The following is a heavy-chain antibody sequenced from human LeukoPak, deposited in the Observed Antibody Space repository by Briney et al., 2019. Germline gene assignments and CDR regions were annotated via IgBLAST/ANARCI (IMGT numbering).Heavy chain of an antibody. D-gene: IGHD6-19*01. CDR2: IRSDASNQ. J-gene: IGHJ4*02. Sequence: GGSPRLSCAASAFTFSSYGMHWVRQAPGKGPEWVAFIRSDASNQYYADSVKGRFTISRDNSKNTLYLQMNSLRAEDTAVYYCAKVPLSSSGWDREYYFDYWGQGTLVTVSS. CDR3: AKVPLSSSGWDREYYFDY. V-gene: IGHV3-30*02. CDR1: AFTFSSYG.